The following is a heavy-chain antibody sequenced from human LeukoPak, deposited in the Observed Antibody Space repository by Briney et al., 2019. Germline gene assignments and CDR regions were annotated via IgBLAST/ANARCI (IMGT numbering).Heavy chain of an antibody. V-gene: IGHV3-23*01. J-gene: IGHJ4*02. CDR2: IIGSGGST. D-gene: IGHD6-13*01. CDR1: GFTFSSYA. Sequence: GGSLRLFCAASGFTFSSYAMSWVRQAPGKGLEWVSSIIGSGGSTYYADSVKGRFTISRDNSEHTLYLQMNSLRAEDTAVYYCAKGPGSSSWYDFDYWGQGTLVTVSS. CDR3: AKGPGSSSWYDFDY.